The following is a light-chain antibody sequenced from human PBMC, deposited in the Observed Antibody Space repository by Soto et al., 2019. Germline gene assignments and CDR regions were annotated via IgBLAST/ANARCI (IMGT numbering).Light chain of an antibody. V-gene: IGKV3-15*01. CDR1: QSLRSD. Sequence: EIVMTQSPATLSGSPGERATLSCRASQSLRSDLAWYQQRPGQAPRLLIYGASTRATDIPARFSGSGSGTEFTLTISSLQSEDFAVYCCQQYDNWPPTFGQGTRLEIK. J-gene: IGKJ5*01. CDR2: GAS. CDR3: QQYDNWPPT.